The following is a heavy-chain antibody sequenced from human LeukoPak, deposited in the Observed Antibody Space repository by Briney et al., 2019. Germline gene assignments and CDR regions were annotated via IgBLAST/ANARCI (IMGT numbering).Heavy chain of an antibody. CDR2: INPNSGGT. Sequence: ASVTVSYKASVYTFTDYYMHWVRQAPGQGLEWMGWINPNSGGTNYAQKFQGRVTMNRDTSISTAYMELSRLRSDDTAVYYCARDDPKYCSGGSCYRNLYYYYYMDVWGKGTTVTISS. V-gene: IGHV1-2*02. J-gene: IGHJ6*03. CDR3: ARDDPKYCSGGSCYRNLYYYYYMDV. D-gene: IGHD2-15*01. CDR1: VYTFTDYY.